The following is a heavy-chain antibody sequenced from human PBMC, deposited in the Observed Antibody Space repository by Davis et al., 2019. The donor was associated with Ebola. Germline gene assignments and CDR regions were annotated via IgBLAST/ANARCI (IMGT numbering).Heavy chain of an antibody. D-gene: IGHD3-22*01. CDR1: GGSISSYH. J-gene: IGHJ4*02. CDR3: ARGDSYYDPSGYYAGPEAPDH. V-gene: IGHV4-59*12. Sequence: MPSETLSLTCTVSGGSISSYHWSWIRQPPGKGLEWIGSIYYSGSTNYNPSLKSRVTISVDTSKNQFSLKLTSVTAADTAVYYCARGDSYYDPSGYYAGPEAPDHWGQGILVSVSS. CDR2: IYYSGST.